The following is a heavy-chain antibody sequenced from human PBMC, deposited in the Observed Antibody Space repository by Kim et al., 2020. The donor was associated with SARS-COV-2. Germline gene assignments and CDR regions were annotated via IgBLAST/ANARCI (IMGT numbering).Heavy chain of an antibody. J-gene: IGHJ4*02. D-gene: IGHD1-26*01. CDR3: ARGLGGSYYLDY. V-gene: IGHV4-34*01. Sequence: NYNPSLKSRVTISVDTSKSQFSLKLSSVTAADTAVYYCARGLGGSYYLDYWGQGTLVTVSS.